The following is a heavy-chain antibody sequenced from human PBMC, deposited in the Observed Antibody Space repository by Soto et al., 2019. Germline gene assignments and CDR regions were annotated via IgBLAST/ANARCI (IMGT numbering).Heavy chain of an antibody. CDR2: MNPNSGNT. D-gene: IGHD6-6*01. CDR1: GYTFTSYD. J-gene: IGHJ4*02. CDR3: ASSSSSSFRGVDFDY. V-gene: IGHV1-8*01. Sequence: ASVKVSFKASGYTFTSYDINWVRQATGQGLEWMGWMNPNSGNTGYAQKFQGRVTMTRNTSISTAYMELSSLRSEDTAVYYCASSSSSSFRGVDFDYWGQGTLVTVSS.